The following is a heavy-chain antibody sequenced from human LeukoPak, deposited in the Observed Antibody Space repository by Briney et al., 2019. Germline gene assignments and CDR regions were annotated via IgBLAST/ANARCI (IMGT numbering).Heavy chain of an antibody. J-gene: IGHJ4*02. V-gene: IGHV5-51*01. D-gene: IGHD6-13*01. CDR3: ARLLRNIAAAVYYFDY. CDR2: IYPGDSDT. Sequence: GESLKISCKGSGYSFTSYWIGWVRQMPGKGLEWMGIIYPGDSDTRYSPSFQGQVTISADKSISTAYLQWSSLKASDTAMYYCARLLRNIAAAVYYFDYWGQGTLVIVSS. CDR1: GYSFTSYW.